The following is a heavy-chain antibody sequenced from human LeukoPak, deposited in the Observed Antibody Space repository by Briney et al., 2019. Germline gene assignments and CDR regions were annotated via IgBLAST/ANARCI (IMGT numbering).Heavy chain of an antibody. D-gene: IGHD4-23*01. CDR2: INPDSGGT. Sequence: GSSVKVSCKASVGTFSSYAISWVRQAPGQGLEWMGWINPDSGGTNYAQNFQGRVTMTRDTSISTAYMELSRLRSDDTAVYYCARPFIETPSLGALDYWGQGTLVTVSS. CDR3: ARPFIETPSLGALDY. V-gene: IGHV1-2*02. J-gene: IGHJ4*02. CDR1: VGTFSSYA.